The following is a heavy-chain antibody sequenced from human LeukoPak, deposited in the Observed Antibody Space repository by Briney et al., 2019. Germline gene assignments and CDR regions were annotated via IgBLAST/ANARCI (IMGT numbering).Heavy chain of an antibody. CDR3: AKGPRVPQLERLPFDY. CDR1: GFTLSDYW. V-gene: IGHV3-23*01. CDR2: ISGSGGST. Sequence: QTGGSLRLSCAASGFTLSDYWMSWVRQAPGKGLEWVSAISGSGGSTYYADSVKGRFTISRDNSKNTLYLQMNSLRAEDTAVYYCAKGPRVPQLERLPFDYWGQGTLVTVSS. D-gene: IGHD1-1*01. J-gene: IGHJ4*02.